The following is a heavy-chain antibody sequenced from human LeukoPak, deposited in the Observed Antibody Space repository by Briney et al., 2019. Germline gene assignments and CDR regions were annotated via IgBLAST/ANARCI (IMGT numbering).Heavy chain of an antibody. D-gene: IGHD3-22*01. CDR3: ARRPSYIHSDYSGYYFDH. Sequence: SETLSLTCSVSGGSISSSNYYWDWIRQPPGKGLEWIGTIYYSGNSYYNPSLKSRVTISVDTSNNRFTLKLTSVTAADTAIYYCARRPSYIHSDYSGYYFDHWGQGTLVTVSS. CDR2: IYYSGNS. J-gene: IGHJ4*02. CDR1: GGSISSSNYY. V-gene: IGHV4-39*01.